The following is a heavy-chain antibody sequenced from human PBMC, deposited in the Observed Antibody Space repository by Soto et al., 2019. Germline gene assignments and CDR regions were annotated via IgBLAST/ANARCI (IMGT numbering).Heavy chain of an antibody. J-gene: IGHJ4*02. V-gene: IGHV1-69*06. CDR3: ARVPRLGPFDY. Sequence: SVQVSCKASGYTFSSYAISWVRQAPGQGLEWMGGIIPIFGTANYAQKFQGRVTITADKSTSTAYMELSSLRSEDTAVYYCARVPRLGPFDYWGLGTLVTVSS. CDR2: IIPIFGTA. D-gene: IGHD3-16*01. CDR1: GYTFSSYA.